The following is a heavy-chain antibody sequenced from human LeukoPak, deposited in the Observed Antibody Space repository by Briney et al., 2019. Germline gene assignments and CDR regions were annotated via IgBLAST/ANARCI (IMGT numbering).Heavy chain of an antibody. CDR2: ISTSGDRT. V-gene: IGHV3-23*01. Sequence: PGGSLRLSCAASGFTFSTYAMTWVRQAPGKGLEWVSGISTSGDRTYYADSVKGRFTISRDNSKNTLYLQMNSLRAEDTAVYYCAKDPSADSYYYDSSGYYLFDYWGQGTLVTVSS. CDR1: GFTFSTYA. J-gene: IGHJ4*02. D-gene: IGHD3-22*01. CDR3: AKDPSADSYYYDSSGYYLFDY.